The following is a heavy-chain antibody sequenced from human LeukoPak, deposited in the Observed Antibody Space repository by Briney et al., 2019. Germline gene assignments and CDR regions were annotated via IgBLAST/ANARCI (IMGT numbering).Heavy chain of an antibody. J-gene: IGHJ4*02. CDR2: IRYDGSNK. CDR3: AKAPFYDILTSLDY. D-gene: IGHD3-9*01. V-gene: IGHV3-30*02. Sequence: GGSLRLSCAASGFTFSSYGMHWVRQAPGKGLEWVAFIRYDGSNKYYADSVKGRFTISRDNSKNTLYLQMNSLRAEDTAVYYCAKAPFYDILTSLDYWGRGTLVSVSS. CDR1: GFTFSSYG.